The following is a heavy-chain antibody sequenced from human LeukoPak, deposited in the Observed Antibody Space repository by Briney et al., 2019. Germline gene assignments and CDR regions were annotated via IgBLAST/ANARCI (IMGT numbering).Heavy chain of an antibody. CDR1: GFTFSSYG. J-gene: IGHJ4*02. V-gene: IGHV3-30*03. CDR2: ISYDGSNK. D-gene: IGHD3-22*01. CDR3: ARQYSYDSSGYYPWDY. Sequence: GRSLRLSCAASGFTFSSYGMHWVRQAPGKGLEWVAVISYDGSNKYYADSVKGRFTISRDNAENTLYLQMNSLRAEDTAMYYCARQYSYDSSGYYPWDYWGQGTLVTVSS.